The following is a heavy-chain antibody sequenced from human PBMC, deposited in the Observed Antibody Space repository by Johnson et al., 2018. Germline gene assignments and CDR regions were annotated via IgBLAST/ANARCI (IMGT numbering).Heavy chain of an antibody. CDR3: ATFLRWELEFDC. D-gene: IGHD3-10*01. J-gene: IGHJ4*02. Sequence: EVQLLETGGALVKPGGSLRLSCATSGFTFSNAWMTWFRQAPGKGLEWVGLITSVADDGTTNYPTPVKGRFTISRDDSKDTMYLQINSLKTDDTAVYYCATFLRWELEFDCWGQGTLVTVSS. CDR1: GFTFSNAW. V-gene: IGHV3-15*06. CDR2: ITSVADDGTT.